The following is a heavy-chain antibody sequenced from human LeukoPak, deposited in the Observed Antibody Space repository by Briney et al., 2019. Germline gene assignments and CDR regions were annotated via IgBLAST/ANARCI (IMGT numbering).Heavy chain of an antibody. CDR1: GFTFSNAW. J-gene: IGHJ4*02. Sequence: GGSLRLSCAASGFTFSNAWMSWVRQAPGKGLEWVGSIKSKTDGGTTDYAAPVKGRFTISRDDSKNTLYLQMNSLKTEDTAVYYCTTVIAGGGQGTLVTVSS. CDR3: TTVIAG. CDR2: IKSKTDGGTT. V-gene: IGHV3-15*01. D-gene: IGHD3-22*01.